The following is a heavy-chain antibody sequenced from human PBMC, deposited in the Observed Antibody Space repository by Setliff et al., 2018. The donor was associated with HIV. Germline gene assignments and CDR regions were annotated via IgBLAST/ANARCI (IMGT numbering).Heavy chain of an antibody. J-gene: IGHJ3*02. Sequence: PSETLSLTCTVSGGSISNSRYYWSWIRQPPGKGLEWIGSIYYSGSTYYNPSLKSRVTISVDTSKNQFSLKLRSVTAADTAVYYCARVSGYYDSSGYNCDAFDIWGQGTMVTVSS. V-gene: IGHV4-39*01. CDR2: IYYSGST. CDR3: ARVSGYYDSSGYNCDAFDI. CDR1: GGSISNSRYY. D-gene: IGHD3-22*01.